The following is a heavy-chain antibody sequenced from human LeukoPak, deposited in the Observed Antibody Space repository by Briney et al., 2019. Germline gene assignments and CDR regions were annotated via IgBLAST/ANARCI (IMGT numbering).Heavy chain of an antibody. CDR2: ISGSGGST. CDR3: ARLMYYYDSSGRNYYFDY. CDR1: GFTFSSYW. Sequence: GGSLRLSCAASGFTFSSYWMSWVRQAPGKGLEWVSAISGSGGSTYYADSVKGRFTISRDNSKNTLYLQMNSLRAEDTAVYYCARLMYYYDSSGRNYYFDYWGQGTLVTVSS. D-gene: IGHD3-22*01. J-gene: IGHJ4*02. V-gene: IGHV3-23*01.